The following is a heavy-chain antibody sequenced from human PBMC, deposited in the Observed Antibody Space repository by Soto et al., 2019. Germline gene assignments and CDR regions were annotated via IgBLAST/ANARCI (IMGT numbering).Heavy chain of an antibody. CDR1: GGTFSSYA. CDR3: SKEVYYYYDSSGYYPRNAFDI. Sequence: ASVKVSCKASGGTFSSYAISWVRQAPGQGLEWMGGIIPIFGIANYAQKFQGRVTITADKSTSTAYMELSSLRSEDTAVYYCSKEVYYYYDSSGYYPRNAFDIWGQGKMVTVSS. J-gene: IGHJ3*02. V-gene: IGHV1-69*10. CDR2: IIPIFGIA. D-gene: IGHD3-22*01.